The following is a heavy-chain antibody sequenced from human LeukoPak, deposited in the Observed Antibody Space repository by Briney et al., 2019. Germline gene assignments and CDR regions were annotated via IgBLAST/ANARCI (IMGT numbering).Heavy chain of an antibody. V-gene: IGHV7-4-1*02. Sequence: ASVKVSCKASGYTFTSYAMNWVRQAPGQGPEWMGWINTNTGNPTYAQGFTGRFVFSLDTSVSTAYLQISNLKADDTAVYYCARGSGGLIEDFWGQGTLVTVSS. CDR2: INTNTGNP. J-gene: IGHJ4*02. CDR3: ARGSGGLIEDF. CDR1: GYTFTSYA. D-gene: IGHD2-15*01.